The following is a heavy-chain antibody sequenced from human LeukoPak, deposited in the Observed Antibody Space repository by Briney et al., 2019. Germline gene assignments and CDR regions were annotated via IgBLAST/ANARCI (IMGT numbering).Heavy chain of an antibody. J-gene: IGHJ4*02. V-gene: IGHV3-23*01. D-gene: IGHD3-22*01. CDR1: GFTFSSYA. CDR3: ARDHHYDSSGYSNY. CDR2: ISGSGGST. Sequence: GGSLRLSCAASGFTFSSYAMNWVRQAPGKGLEWVSGISGSGGSTYYADSVKGRFTISRDNAKNSLYLQMNSLRAEDTAVYYCARDHHYDSSGYSNYWGQGTLVTVSS.